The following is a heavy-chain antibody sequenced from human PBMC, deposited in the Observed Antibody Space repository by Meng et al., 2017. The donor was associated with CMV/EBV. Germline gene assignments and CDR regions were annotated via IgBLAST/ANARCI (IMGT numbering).Heavy chain of an antibody. CDR3: ATRSSWTDGLTD. J-gene: IGHJ4*02. D-gene: IGHD6-13*01. Sequence: SCKASGGTFSSYAISWVRQAPGQGLEWMGGIIPIFGTANYAQKFQGRVTITTDESTSTAYMELSSLRSEDTAVYSCATRSSWTDGLTDWGQGTLVTVSS. CDR2: IIPIFGTA. V-gene: IGHV1-69*05. CDR1: GGTFSSYA.